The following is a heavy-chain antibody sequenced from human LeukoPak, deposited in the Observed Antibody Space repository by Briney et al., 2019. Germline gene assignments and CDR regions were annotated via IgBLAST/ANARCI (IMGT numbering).Heavy chain of an antibody. CDR3: ASGLYCGGDCYHWPQFDY. Sequence: GGSLRLSCAASGFTFSSYAMSWVRQAPGKGLEWVSAISGSGGSTYYADSVKGRFTISRDNSKNTLYLQMNSLRAEDTAVYYCASGLYCGGDCYHWPQFDYWGQGTLVTVSS. CDR2: ISGSGGST. D-gene: IGHD2-21*02. V-gene: IGHV3-23*01. J-gene: IGHJ4*02. CDR1: GFTFSSYA.